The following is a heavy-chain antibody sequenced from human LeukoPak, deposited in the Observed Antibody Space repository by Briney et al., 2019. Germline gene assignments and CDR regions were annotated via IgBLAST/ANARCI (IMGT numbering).Heavy chain of an antibody. CDR2: ISSSSYK. CDR3: ARGRAEPPDYYDSSGYDY. Sequence: PGGSLRLSCAASGFTFSSYAMSWVRQAPGKGLEWVSSISSSSYKYYADSVKGRFTISRDNAKNSLYLQMNSLRAEDTAVYYCARGRAEPPDYYDSSGYDYWGQGTLVTVSS. V-gene: IGHV3-21*01. D-gene: IGHD3-22*01. J-gene: IGHJ4*02. CDR1: GFTFSSYA.